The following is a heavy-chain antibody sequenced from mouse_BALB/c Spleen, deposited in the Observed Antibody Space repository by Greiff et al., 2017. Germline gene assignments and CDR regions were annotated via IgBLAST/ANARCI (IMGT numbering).Heavy chain of an antibody. CDR1: GFNIKDYY. CDR3: ANDYDAWFAY. D-gene: IGHD2-4*01. CDR2: IDPENGNT. Sequence: VQLQQSGAELVRPGALVKLSCKASGFNIKDYYMHWVKQRPEQGLEWIGWIDPENGNTIYDPKFQGKASITADTSSNTAYLQLSSLTSEDTAVYYCANDYDAWFAYWGQGTLVTVSA. V-gene: IGHV14-1*02. J-gene: IGHJ3*01.